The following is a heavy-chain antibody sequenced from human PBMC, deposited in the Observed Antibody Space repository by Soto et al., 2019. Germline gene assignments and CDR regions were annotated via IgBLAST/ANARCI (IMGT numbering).Heavy chain of an antibody. J-gene: IGHJ3*01. CDR1: GFTFSDHY. V-gene: IGHV3-72*01. CDR3: VRGRLSRPPAGNVYNC. Sequence: EVQLVESGGGLVQPGGSLRLSCAASGFTFSDHYMDWVRQAPGKGLEWVGRIRNKANSYFIQYGASVKGRFIISRGDSQNSLYLRMNTMNTEDTALYYCVRGRLSRPPAGNVYNCWGQGTMVTVAS. CDR2: IRNKANSYFI. D-gene: IGHD3-10*01.